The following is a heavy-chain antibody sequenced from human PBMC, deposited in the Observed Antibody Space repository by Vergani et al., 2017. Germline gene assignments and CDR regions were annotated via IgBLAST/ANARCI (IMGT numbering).Heavy chain of an antibody. Sequence: QVQLVESGGGVVQPGRSLRLSCAASGFTFSSYGMHWVRQAPGKGLEWVAVIWYDGSNKYYADSVKGRFTISRDNSKNTLYLQMNSLRAEDTAVYYCAIPRQDYYDSFHPLRADFDYWGQGTLVTVSS. V-gene: IGHV3-33*01. J-gene: IGHJ4*02. CDR1: GFTFSSYG. CDR2: IWYDGSNK. CDR3: AIPRQDYYDSFHPLRADFDY. D-gene: IGHD3-22*01.